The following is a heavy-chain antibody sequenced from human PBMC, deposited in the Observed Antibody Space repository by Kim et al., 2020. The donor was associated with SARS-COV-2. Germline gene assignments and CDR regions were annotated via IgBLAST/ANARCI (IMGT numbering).Heavy chain of an antibody. V-gene: IGHV4-59*01. CDR2: MFYSGST. Sequence: SETLSLTCTVSGGSINNYYWSWIRQPLGKGLEWIGYMFYSGSTNYNPSLKSRVTMSVDTSKNKFSLNLTSVTPADTAVYYCARGGVATIWSYWGQGTLV. CDR3: ARGGVATIWSY. CDR1: GGSINNYY. D-gene: IGHD5-12*01. J-gene: IGHJ4*02.